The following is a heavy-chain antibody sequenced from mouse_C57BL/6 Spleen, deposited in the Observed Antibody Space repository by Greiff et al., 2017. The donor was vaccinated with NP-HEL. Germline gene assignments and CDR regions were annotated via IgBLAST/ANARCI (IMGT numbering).Heavy chain of an antibody. CDR2: ISYDGSN. CDR1: GYSITSGYY. D-gene: IGHD2-4*01. Sequence: EVKLQESGPGLVKPSQSLSLTCSVTGYSITSGYYWNWIRQFPGNKLEWMGYISYDGSNNYNPSLKNRISITRDTSKNQFFLKLNSVTTEDTATYYCARKDYDGAWFAYWGQGTLVTVSA. V-gene: IGHV3-6*01. CDR3: ARKDYDGAWFAY. J-gene: IGHJ3*01.